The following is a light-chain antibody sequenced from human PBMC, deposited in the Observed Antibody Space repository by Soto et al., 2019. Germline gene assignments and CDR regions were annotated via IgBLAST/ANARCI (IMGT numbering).Light chain of an antibody. CDR3: SSYTSSSTRV. V-gene: IGLV2-14*01. CDR1: SIDVGRYNY. J-gene: IGLJ1*01. CDR2: DVN. Sequence: QSLLTHPASVSGSPGQSITISCLGTSIDVGRYNYVSWCQQHPGQAPRLMIYDVNNRPSGVSNRFSGSKSDNTASLTISGLQAEDEADYYCSSYTSSSTRVFGTGTKVTGL.